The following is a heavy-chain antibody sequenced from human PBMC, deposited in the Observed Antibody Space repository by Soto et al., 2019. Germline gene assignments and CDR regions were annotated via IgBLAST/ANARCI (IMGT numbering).Heavy chain of an antibody. J-gene: IGHJ4*02. CDR3: ARGDDLSGSTYFDY. CDR2: ISAYNGNT. Sequence: ASVKVSCKASGYTFTSYGIRWVRQAPGQGLEWMGWISAYNGNTNYAQKLQGRVTMTTDTSTSTAYMELRSLRSDDTAVYYCARGDDLSGSTYFDYSGQGTLVTVSS. D-gene: IGHD6-19*01. CDR1: GYTFTSYG. V-gene: IGHV1-18*01.